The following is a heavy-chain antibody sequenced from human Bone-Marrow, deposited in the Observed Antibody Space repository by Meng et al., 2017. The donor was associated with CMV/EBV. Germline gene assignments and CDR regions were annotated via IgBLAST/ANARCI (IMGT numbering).Heavy chain of an antibody. CDR1: RFTFSTYW. CDR2: IKQDGSET. J-gene: IGHJ6*01. Sequence: GESLKISCAASRFTFSTYWMSWVRQAPGKGLEWVANIKQDGSETYYVDSVRGRFTISRDNAKNSLYLQMNSLRAEDTAVYYCARDPYLTFYYYGMDVWGQRTTVTVAS. V-gene: IGHV3-7*01. CDR3: ARDPYLTFYYYGMDV. D-gene: IGHD2/OR15-2a*01.